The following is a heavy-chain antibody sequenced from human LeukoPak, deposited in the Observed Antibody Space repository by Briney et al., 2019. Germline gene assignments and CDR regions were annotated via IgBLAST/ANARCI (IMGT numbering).Heavy chain of an antibody. CDR1: GYTFTDYH. Sequence: ASVTVSCKASGYTFTDYHMQWVQQAPGKGLEWMGRIDPEDGKTIYADKFKGRVTLTADTSTDTAYMEVSSLKFGDTAIYYCARSVGGVGARFDHWGQGTLVTVSS. J-gene: IGHJ5*02. CDR2: IDPEDGKT. V-gene: IGHV1-69-2*01. D-gene: IGHD3-16*01. CDR3: ARSVGGVGARFDH.